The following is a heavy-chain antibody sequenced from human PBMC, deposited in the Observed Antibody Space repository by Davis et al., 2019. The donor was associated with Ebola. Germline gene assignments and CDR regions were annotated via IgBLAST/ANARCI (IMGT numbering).Heavy chain of an antibody. J-gene: IGHJ4*02. Sequence: GESLKISCAASGFTFRTYWMSWVRQAAGKGLEWVANIKEDGSEKYYVDSVKGRFTVSRDNAKNSLYLEMNSLRVEDTAVYYCARCEAYGTSDYWGQGTLVNVSS. D-gene: IGHD2-21*01. V-gene: IGHV3-7*01. CDR2: IKEDGSEK. CDR3: ARCEAYGTSDY. CDR1: GFTFRTYW.